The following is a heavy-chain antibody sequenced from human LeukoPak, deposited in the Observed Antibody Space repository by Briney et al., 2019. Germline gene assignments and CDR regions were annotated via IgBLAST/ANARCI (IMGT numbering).Heavy chain of an antibody. CDR3: ARDFVVVTDAFDI. CDR1: GFSFSSSG. V-gene: IGHV3-21*01. CDR2: IGSTGTDR. D-gene: IGHD2-21*02. Sequence: EGSLRLSCAASGFSFSSSGINWVRQAPGKGLEWVSSIGSTGTDRYYADSVKGRFTISRDNAKNSLYLQMNSLRAEDTAVYYCARDFVVVTDAFDIWGQGTMVTVSS. J-gene: IGHJ3*02.